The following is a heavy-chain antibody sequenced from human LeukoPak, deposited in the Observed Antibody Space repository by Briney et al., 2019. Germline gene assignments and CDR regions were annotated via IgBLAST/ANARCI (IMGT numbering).Heavy chain of an antibody. Sequence: PSETLSLTCTVSGGSISSYYWSWIRQPPGEGLEWIGYIYYSGSTNYNPSLKSRVTISVDTSKNQFSLKLSSVTAADTAVYYCAREAPLLGIAVAGSPIYYYYMDVWGKGTTVTISS. D-gene: IGHD6-19*01. CDR3: AREAPLLGIAVAGSPIYYYYMDV. CDR1: GGSISSYY. J-gene: IGHJ6*03. CDR2: IYYSGST. V-gene: IGHV4-59*01.